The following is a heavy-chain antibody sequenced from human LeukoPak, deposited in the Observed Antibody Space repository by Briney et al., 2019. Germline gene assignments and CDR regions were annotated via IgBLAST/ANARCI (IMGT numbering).Heavy chain of an antibody. V-gene: IGHV1-18*01. Sequence: ASVKVSCKASGYTFTTYGFTWIRQAPGQGLEWLGWISPYNGATEYAQNLQDRVSMTTDTSTNTAYIEVRSLKSDDTAVYYCARDSDWNVDYWGQETLVTVSS. D-gene: IGHD1-1*01. CDR2: ISPYNGAT. CDR3: ARDSDWNVDY. CDR1: GYTFTTYG. J-gene: IGHJ4*02.